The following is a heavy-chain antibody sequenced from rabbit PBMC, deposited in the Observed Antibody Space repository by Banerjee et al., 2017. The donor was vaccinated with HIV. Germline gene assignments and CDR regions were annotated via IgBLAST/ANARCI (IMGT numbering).Heavy chain of an antibody. Sequence: QSLEESGGDLVKPGASLTLTCTASGFSFSSSYYMCWVRQAPGKGLEWIACIYAGSSGSTYYASWAKGRFTISKTSSTTVTLQMTSLTAADTATYFCARGYTGYINYGTSNLWGPGTLVTVS. J-gene: IGHJ4*01. CDR1: GFSFSSSYY. CDR2: IYAGSSGST. CDR3: ARGYTGYINYGTSNL. D-gene: IGHD7-1*01. V-gene: IGHV1S40*01.